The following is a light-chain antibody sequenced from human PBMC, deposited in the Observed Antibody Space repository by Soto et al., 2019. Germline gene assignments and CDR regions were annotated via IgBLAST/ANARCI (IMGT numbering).Light chain of an antibody. V-gene: IGLV2-14*01. Sequence: QSALTQPASVSGSPGQSITISCTGTSSDVGGYNYVSWYQQHPGKAPKLMIYEVSNRPSGVSNRFSGSKSGNTASLTISGLQAEDGADDYCSSYTSSSTLGVFGGGTQLTV. CDR2: EVS. J-gene: IGLJ2*01. CDR3: SSYTSSSTLGV. CDR1: SSDVGGYNY.